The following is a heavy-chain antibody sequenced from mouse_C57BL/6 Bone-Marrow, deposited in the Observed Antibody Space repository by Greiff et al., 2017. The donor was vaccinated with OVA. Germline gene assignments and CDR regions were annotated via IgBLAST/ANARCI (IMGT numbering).Heavy chain of an antibody. CDR1: GYSITSGYY. CDR2: ISYDGSN. CDR3: ALITTVVADY. V-gene: IGHV3-6*01. J-gene: IGHJ2*01. D-gene: IGHD1-1*01. Sequence: VQLQQSGPGLVKPSQSLSLTCSVTGYSITSGYYWNWIRQFPGNKLEWMGYISYDGSNNYNPSLKNRISITRDPSKNQFFLKLNSVTTEDTATYYCALITTVVADYWGQGTTLTVSS.